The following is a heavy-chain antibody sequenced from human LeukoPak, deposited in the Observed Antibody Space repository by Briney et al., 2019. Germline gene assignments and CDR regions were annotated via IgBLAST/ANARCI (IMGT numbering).Heavy chain of an antibody. CDR2: IKQDGSER. V-gene: IGHV3-7*03. CDR3: ARDLPRRYSCSGGSCYFSGMDV. Sequence: GGSLRLSCAASGFTFSSYWMSWVRQAPGKGLEWVANIKQDGSERYYVDSVKGRFTIYRDNAKNSLYLQMNSLRAEDTAVYYCARDLPRRYSCSGGSCYFSGMDVWGQGTTVTVSS. J-gene: IGHJ6*02. CDR1: GFTFSSYW. D-gene: IGHD2-15*01.